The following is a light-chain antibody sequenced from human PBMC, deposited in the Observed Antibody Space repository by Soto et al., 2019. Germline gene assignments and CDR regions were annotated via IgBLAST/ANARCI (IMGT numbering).Light chain of an antibody. CDR3: QQYGSSPPT. V-gene: IGKV3-20*01. J-gene: IGKJ1*01. Sequence: EIVLTQSPGTLSLSPGERATLSCRASQSVSTNYLAWYQRKPGQAPRLLIYGASSRATGIPDRFSGSGSGTXXXXXXXXLEPEDFAVYYCQQYGSSPPTFGQGTKVEIK. CDR2: GAS. CDR1: QSVSTNY.